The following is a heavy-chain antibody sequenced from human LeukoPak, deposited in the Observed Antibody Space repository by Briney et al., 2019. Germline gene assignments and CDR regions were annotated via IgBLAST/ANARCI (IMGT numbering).Heavy chain of an antibody. V-gene: IGHV1-18*01. J-gene: IGHJ4*02. Sequence: ASVKVSCKASGYTFTSYGISWVRQAPGQGLEWMGWISVYNGNTNYAQNLQGRVTMTTDTSTSTVYMELRSLRSDDTAVYYCARLCGGYACVDYWAREPWSPSPQ. CDR1: GYTFTSYG. CDR2: ISVYNGNT. D-gene: IGHD2-21*01. CDR3: ARLCGGYACVDY.